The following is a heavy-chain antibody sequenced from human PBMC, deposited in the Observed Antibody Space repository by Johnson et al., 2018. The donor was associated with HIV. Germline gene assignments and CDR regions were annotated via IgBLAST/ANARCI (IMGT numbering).Heavy chain of an antibody. CDR1: GFTFSDHW. CDR2: MYGGGST. D-gene: IGHD1-1*01. V-gene: IGHV3-66*01. J-gene: IGHJ3*02. Sequence: VQLVESGGGLVQPGGSLRLSCGASGFTFSDHWMQWVRQAPGKGLEWVSVMYGGGSTYHADSVKGRFSISRDNSKNTLYLQMNSLRAEDTAMYYCARDGTETGPDDAFDIWGQGTMVTVSS. CDR3: ARDGTETGPDDAFDI.